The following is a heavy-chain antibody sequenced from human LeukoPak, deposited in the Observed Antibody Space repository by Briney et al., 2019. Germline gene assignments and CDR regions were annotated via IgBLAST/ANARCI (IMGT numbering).Heavy chain of an antibody. V-gene: IGHV3-74*01. CDR2: IYSDGITT. J-gene: IGHJ3*02. CDR1: GFIFSSYW. CDR3: AKVPGVPLWLDPRDAFDI. D-gene: IGHD3-10*01. Sequence: PGGSLRLSCAASGFIFSSYWMHWVRQAPGKGLVWVSRIYSDGITTNYADSVKGRFTISRDNSKNTLYLQMNSLRAEDTAVYYCAKVPGVPLWLDPRDAFDIWGQGTMVTVSS.